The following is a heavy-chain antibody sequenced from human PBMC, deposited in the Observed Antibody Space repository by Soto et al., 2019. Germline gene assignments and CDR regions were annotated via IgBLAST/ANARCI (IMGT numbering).Heavy chain of an antibody. D-gene: IGHD3-22*01. Sequence: EASVKVSCKASGGTFSSYAISWVRQAPGQGLEWMGGIIPIFGTANYAQKFQGRVTITADESTSTAYMELSSLRSEDTAVYYCARDGLLLRPGDWFDPWGQGTLVTVSS. CDR2: IIPIFGTA. CDR3: ARDGLLLRPGDWFDP. V-gene: IGHV1-69*13. J-gene: IGHJ5*02. CDR1: GGTFSSYA.